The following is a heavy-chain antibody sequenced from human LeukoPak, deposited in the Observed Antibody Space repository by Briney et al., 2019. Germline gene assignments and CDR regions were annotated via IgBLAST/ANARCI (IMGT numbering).Heavy chain of an antibody. CDR2: INHSGST. V-gene: IGHV4-34*01. CDR1: GGSFSGYY. D-gene: IGHD2-2*02. J-gene: IGHJ6*03. CDR3: ARHAGYCSSTSCYRRYYYYYMDV. Sequence: SETLSLTCAVYGGSFSGYYWSWIRQPPGKGLEWIGEINHSGSTNYNPSLKSRVTISVDTSKNQFSLKLSSVTAADTAVYYCARHAGYCSSTSCYRRYYYYYMDVWGKGTTVTVSS.